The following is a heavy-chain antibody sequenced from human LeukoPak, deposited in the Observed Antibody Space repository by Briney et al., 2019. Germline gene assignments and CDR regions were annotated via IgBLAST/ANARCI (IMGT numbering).Heavy chain of an antibody. CDR1: GITLTNYG. CDR3: AKRGVVIRVILVGFHKEAYYFDS. J-gene: IGHJ4*02. CDR2: ISDSGGRT. Sequence: GGSLRLSCAVSGITLTNYGMSWARQAPGKGLEWVAGISDSGGRTNYADSVKGRFTISRDNPKNTLYLQMNSLRAEDTAVYFCAKRGVVIRVILVGFHKEAYYFDSWGQGALVTVSS. V-gene: IGHV3-23*01. D-gene: IGHD3-22*01.